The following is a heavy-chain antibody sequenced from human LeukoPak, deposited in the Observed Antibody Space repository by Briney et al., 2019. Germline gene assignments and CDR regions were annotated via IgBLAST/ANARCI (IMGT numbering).Heavy chain of an antibody. CDR2: IYSGAGT. V-gene: IGHV3-53*01. D-gene: IGHD6-19*01. J-gene: IGHJ4*02. Sequence: GGSLRLSCGASGFTVSDHYMTWVRQAPGKGLEWVSTIYSGAGTFYADSVKGRFTISRDNSKNSLDLYMSSLRAEDTAVYYCARAGGLHIAVAPIDCWGRGTLVTVSS. CDR1: GFTVSDHY. CDR3: ARAGGLHIAVAPIDC.